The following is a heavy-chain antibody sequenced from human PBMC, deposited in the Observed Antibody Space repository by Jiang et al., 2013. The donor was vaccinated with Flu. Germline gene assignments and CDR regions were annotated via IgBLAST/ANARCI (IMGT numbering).Heavy chain of an antibody. CDR1: GYTFTGYS. J-gene: IGHJ4*01. V-gene: IGHV7-4-1*01. Sequence: VQSGSELKEPGASVKVSCKGSGYTFTGYSMNWMRQAPGQGLEWIGYINTNTGSPTYAQGFTGRFVFSLDTSVTTAYLQIYSLKAEDTAVYYCARDVRSGSYDYWGQGTLVTVSS. CDR3: ARDVRSGSYDY. CDR2: INTNTGSP. D-gene: IGHD1-26*01.